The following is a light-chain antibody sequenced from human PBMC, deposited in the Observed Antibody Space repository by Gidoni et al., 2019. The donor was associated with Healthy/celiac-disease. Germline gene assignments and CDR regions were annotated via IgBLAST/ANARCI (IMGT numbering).Light chain of an antibody. V-gene: IGKV1-8*01. J-gene: IGKJ1*01. CDR2: AAS. CDR1: QGIRSY. Sequence: AIRMTQSPSSFSASTGDRVTITCRASQGIRSYLAWYQQKPGKAPKLLIYAASTLQSGVPSRFSGSGSGTDFTLTISCLQSEDFATYYCQQYYSYPRTFXQXTKVEIK. CDR3: QQYYSYPRT.